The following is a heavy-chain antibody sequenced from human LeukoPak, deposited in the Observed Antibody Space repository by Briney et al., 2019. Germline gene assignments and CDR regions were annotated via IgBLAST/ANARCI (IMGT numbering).Heavy chain of an antibody. J-gene: IGHJ6*02. Sequence: ASVKVSCKASGYTFTSYDINWVRQATGQGLEWMGWINPNSGGTNYAQKFQGRVTMTRDTSISTAYMELSRLRSDDTAVYYCARLPGYCSSTSCPPYYYGMDVWGQGTTVTVSS. D-gene: IGHD2-2*01. CDR2: INPNSGGT. CDR3: ARLPGYCSSTSCPPYYYGMDV. CDR1: GYTFTSYD. V-gene: IGHV1-2*02.